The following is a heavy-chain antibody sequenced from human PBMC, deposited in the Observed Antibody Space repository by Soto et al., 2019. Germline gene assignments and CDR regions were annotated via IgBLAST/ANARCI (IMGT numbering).Heavy chain of an antibody. V-gene: IGHV1-18*04. CDR2: ISAYNGNT. CDR1: GYTFTSYG. D-gene: IGHD3-3*01. CDR3: ARDPXLYDFWSGYPHNFGMDV. Sequence: GTSVKVSCKASGYTFTSYGISWVRQAPGQGLEWMGWISAYNGNTNYAQKLQGRVTMTTDTSTSTAYMELRSLRSDDTAVYYCARDPXLYDFWSGYPHNFGMDVWGQGTTVTVSS. J-gene: IGHJ6*02.